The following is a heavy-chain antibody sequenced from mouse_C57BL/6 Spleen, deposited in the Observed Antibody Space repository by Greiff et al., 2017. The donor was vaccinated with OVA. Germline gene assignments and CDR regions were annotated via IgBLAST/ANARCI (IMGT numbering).Heavy chain of an antibody. CDR1: GYTFTSYW. J-gene: IGHJ4*01. CDR2: INPSSGYT. CDR3: AGYDYDGDYYAMDY. D-gene: IGHD2-4*01. Sequence: QVHVKQSGAELAKPGASVKLSCKASGYTFTSYWMHWVKQRPGQGLEWIGYINPSSGYTKYNQKFKDKATLTADKSSSTAYMQLSSLTYEDSAVYYCAGYDYDGDYYAMDYWGQGTSVTVSS. V-gene: IGHV1-7*01.